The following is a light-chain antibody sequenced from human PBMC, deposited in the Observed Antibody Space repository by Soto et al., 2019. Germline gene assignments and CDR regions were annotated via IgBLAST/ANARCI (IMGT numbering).Light chain of an antibody. CDR2: AAS. J-gene: IGKJ1*01. V-gene: IGKV1-8*01. Sequence: IRMTQSPSSFSASTGDRVTITCRASQGISSYLAWYRQKPGKAPKLLIHAASTLQSGVPSRFSGSGSGTDFTLTISCLQSEDFATYYCQQYYSYPWTFGQGTKVDIK. CDR3: QQYYSYPWT. CDR1: QGISSY.